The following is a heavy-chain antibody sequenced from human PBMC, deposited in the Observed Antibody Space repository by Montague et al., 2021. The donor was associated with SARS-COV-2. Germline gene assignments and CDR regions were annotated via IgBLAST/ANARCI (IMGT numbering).Heavy chain of an antibody. CDR2: MYSNSINT. CDR3: ARFGETYRDFDC. J-gene: IGHJ4*02. D-gene: IGHD3-10*01. CDR1: GFTFRSYS. V-gene: IGHV3-23*03. Sequence: SLRLSCAASGFTFRSYSMNWVRQAPGQGLQWVSVMYSNSINTFYADSVKGRFTISRDNSKNTLYLQLNSLRAEDTAVYYCARFGETYRDFDCWGQGTLVTVSS.